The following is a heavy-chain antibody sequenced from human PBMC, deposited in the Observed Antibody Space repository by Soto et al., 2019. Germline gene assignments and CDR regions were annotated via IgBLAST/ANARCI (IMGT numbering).Heavy chain of an antibody. D-gene: IGHD2-2*01. J-gene: IGHJ4*02. CDR2: IIPVFRTA. CDR1: EGTFSSYA. CDR3: ARGLVVVPAAEINFDY. V-gene: IGHV1-69*13. Sequence: SVKVSCKASEGTFSSYAISWVRQAPGQGLEWMGRIIPVFRTANYAQRFQDRVTITADDSTSTAFMELSSLKSEDTAVYYCARGLVVVPAAEINFDYWGQGTPVTVSS.